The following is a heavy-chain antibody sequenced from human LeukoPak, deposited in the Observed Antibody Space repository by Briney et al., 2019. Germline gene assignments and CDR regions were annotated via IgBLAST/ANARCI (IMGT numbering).Heavy chain of an antibody. CDR3: ARLIMAASKSGFDS. CDR1: GFCFSSYA. D-gene: IGHD2-15*01. CDR2: ISYDGNNK. Sequence: GGSLRLSCAASGFCFSSYAMHWVRQAPGKGLEWVTIISYDGNNKYYADSVKGRLTTSRDNSKNTLYLQMDSLRAEATAVYYCARLIMAASKSGFDSWGQGTLVTASS. J-gene: IGHJ4*02. V-gene: IGHV3-30-3*01.